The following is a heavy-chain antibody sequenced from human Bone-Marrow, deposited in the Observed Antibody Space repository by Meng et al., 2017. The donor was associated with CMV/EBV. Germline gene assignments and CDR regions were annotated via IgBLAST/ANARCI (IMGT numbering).Heavy chain of an antibody. CDR2: IYTSGST. V-gene: IGHV4-4*07. CDR3: ARGDLAPLDETYYFDY. J-gene: IGHJ4*02. Sequence: GRLPELAPGLVTPSHTLSLTCTVSGRSISSYYWSWIRQPAGKGLEWIGRIYTSGSTNYNPSLKSRVTMSVDTSKNQFSLKLSSVTAADTAVYYCARGDLAPLDETYYFDYWGQGTLVTASS. D-gene: IGHD2-21*02. CDR1: GRSISSYY.